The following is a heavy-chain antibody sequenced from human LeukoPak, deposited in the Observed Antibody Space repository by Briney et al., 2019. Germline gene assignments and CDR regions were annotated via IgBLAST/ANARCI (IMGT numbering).Heavy chain of an antibody. CDR3: ARGGYDILTGTSFFDP. CDR2: ISSSGTYA. V-gene: IGHV3-11*05. Sequence: PGGSQRLSCVASGFTFSDYYMSWDREAPGKGLQFVSYISSSGTYANYANSVKGRFTNSRDNAKNSLYLQMNSLRADDTAVYYCARGGYDILTGTSFFDPWGQRTLVTVSS. J-gene: IGHJ5*02. CDR1: GFTFSDYY. D-gene: IGHD3-9*01.